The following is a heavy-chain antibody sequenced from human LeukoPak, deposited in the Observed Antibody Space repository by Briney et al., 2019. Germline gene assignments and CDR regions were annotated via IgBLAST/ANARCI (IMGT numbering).Heavy chain of an antibody. J-gene: IGHJ4*02. CDR2: INHSGRT. Sequence: SETLSLTCAVYGGSFSGYYWSWIRQPPGKGLEWIGEINHSGRTNYNPSLKTRVTISVDTSKNQFSLKLSSVTAADTAVYYCARGTYPLYYDSSGYYRYWGQGTLVTVSS. D-gene: IGHD3-22*01. CDR3: ARGTYPLYYDSSGYYRY. CDR1: GGSFSGYY. V-gene: IGHV4-34*01.